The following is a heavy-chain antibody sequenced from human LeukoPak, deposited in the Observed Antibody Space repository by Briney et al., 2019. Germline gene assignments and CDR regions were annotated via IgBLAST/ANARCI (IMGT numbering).Heavy chain of an antibody. Sequence: PSETLSLTCAVYGGSFSDYYWSWIRQPPGKGLEWIGETNHSGSTNYNPSLKSRVTISIDTSKNQFSLKLSSVTAADTAVYYCARRGSSRHTPFDYWGQGTLVTVSS. J-gene: IGHJ4*02. D-gene: IGHD3-10*01. CDR2: TNHSGST. V-gene: IGHV4-34*01. CDR3: ARRGSSRHTPFDY. CDR1: GGSFSDYY.